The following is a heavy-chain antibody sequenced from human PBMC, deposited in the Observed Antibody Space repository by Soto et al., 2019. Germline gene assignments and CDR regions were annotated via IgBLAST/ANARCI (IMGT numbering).Heavy chain of an antibody. J-gene: IGHJ5*02. D-gene: IGHD3-3*01. V-gene: IGHV4-39*01. CDR3: ARSIFGVVHNWFDP. CDR2: IYYSGST. Sequence: QLQLQESGPGLVKPSETLSLTCTVSGGSISSSSYYWGWIRQPPGKGLEWIGSIYYSGSTYYNPSLKSRVTISVDTSKNQFSLKLSSVTAADTAVYYCARSIFGVVHNWFDPWGQGTLVTVSS. CDR1: GGSISSSSYY.